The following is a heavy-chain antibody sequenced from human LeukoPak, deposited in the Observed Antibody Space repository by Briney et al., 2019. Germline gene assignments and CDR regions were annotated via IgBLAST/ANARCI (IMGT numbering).Heavy chain of an antibody. Sequence: GGSLRLSCAASGFTFSSYSMNWVRQAPGKGLEWVSSISSSSSYIYYADSVKGRFTISRDNAKNSLYLQMNSLRAEDTAVYYCACDSSSYHNYYFDYWGQGTLVTVSS. CDR1: GFTFSSYS. V-gene: IGHV3-21*01. D-gene: IGHD3-22*01. J-gene: IGHJ4*02. CDR2: ISSSSSYI. CDR3: ACDSSSYHNYYFDY.